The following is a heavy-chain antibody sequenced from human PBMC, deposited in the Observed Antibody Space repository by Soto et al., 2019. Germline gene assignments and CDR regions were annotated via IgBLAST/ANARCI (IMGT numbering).Heavy chain of an antibody. J-gene: IGHJ4*02. CDR2: INHGVST. D-gene: IGHD3-16*02. Sequence: PSETRSLTCAVYGGSFSGYYWSWIRQPPGKGLEGIGEINHGVSTNYNPSLKSRVTISVDTSKNQFSLKLSSVTAADTAVYYCARGYDYVWGSYRGTDPWSFDYWGQGKLVTVSS. CDR1: GGSFSGYY. CDR3: ARGYDYVWGSYRGTDPWSFDY. V-gene: IGHV4-34*01.